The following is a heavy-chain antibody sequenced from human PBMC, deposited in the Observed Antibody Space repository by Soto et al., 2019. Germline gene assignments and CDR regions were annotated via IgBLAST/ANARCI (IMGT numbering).Heavy chain of an antibody. Sequence: QVQLVESGGGVVQPGRSLRLSCAASGFTFSIYGMHWVRQAPGKGLEWGAVISYEGSNKYYADSVKGRFTISRDNSKNTLYLQMNSLRAEDTAVYYCAKSLRWMITYPPFDPWGQGTLVTVSS. CDR2: ISYEGSNK. CDR3: AKSLRWMITYPPFDP. D-gene: IGHD3-16*01. CDR1: GFTFSIYG. J-gene: IGHJ5*02. V-gene: IGHV3-30*18.